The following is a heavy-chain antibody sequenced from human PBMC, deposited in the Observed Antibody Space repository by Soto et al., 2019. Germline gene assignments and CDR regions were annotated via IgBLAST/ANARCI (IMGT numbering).Heavy chain of an antibody. CDR1: GFTFSYG. D-gene: IGHD2-15*01. CDR2: ISYDSSNK. CDR3: AKLVIGYCSGNTCDDY. Sequence: VQLLESGGGLIQPGGSLRLSCAASGFTFSYGIHWLRQAPGKGLEWVAYISYDSSNKFYGDSVKGRFTISRDNSKNTPFLPMNSLRAEDTAVYYCAKLVIGYCSGNTCDDYWGQGTLVAVSS. V-gene: IGHV3-30*18. J-gene: IGHJ4*02.